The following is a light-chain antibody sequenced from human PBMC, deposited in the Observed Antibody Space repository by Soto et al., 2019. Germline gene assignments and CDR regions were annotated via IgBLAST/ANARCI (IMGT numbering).Light chain of an antibody. CDR3: QQSYSKPWT. CDR1: QTLSNW. J-gene: IGKJ1*01. CDR2: DAS. V-gene: IGKV1-5*01. Sequence: IQMTQSPSALSASVGDRVTITCRASQTLSNWLAWYQQEPGKAPKLLIFDASSLQSGVPSRFSGSGFGTEFTLTISSLQPEDFAIYYCQQSYSKPWTFGQGTKVE.